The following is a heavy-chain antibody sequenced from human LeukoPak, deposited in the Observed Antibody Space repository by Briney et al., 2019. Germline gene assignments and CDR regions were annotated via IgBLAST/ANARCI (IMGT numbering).Heavy chain of an antibody. CDR2: ISAYNGNI. V-gene: IGHV1-18*01. CDR3: ARDTYYDFWSGYYAPNKDY. CDR1: GYTFTNYG. Sequence: ASVKVSCKASGYTFTNYGISWVRQAPGQGLEWMGWISAYNGNIDYAQKFQGRVNMTTDTSSSTAYVELRSLRSDDTAVYYCARDTYYDFWSGYYAPNKDYWGQGTLVTVSS. J-gene: IGHJ4*02. D-gene: IGHD3-3*01.